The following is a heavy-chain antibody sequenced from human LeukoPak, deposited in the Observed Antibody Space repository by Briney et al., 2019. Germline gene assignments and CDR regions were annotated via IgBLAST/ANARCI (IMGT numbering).Heavy chain of an antibody. CDR2: INPNSGGT. Sequence: ASVKVSCKASRYTFTVYYMHWVRQAPGQGLEWMGWINPNSGGTNYAQTFQGRVTMTRDTSISTAYMELSRLSPEETAVYDCARLGYCSSTSCLDYWGQGTLVTVSS. CDR3: ARLGYCSSTSCLDY. J-gene: IGHJ4*02. V-gene: IGHV1-2*02. D-gene: IGHD2-2*01. CDR1: RYTFTVYY.